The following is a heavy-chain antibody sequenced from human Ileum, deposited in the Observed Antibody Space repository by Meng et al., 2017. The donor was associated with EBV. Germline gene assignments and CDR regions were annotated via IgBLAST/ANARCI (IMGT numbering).Heavy chain of an antibody. CDR3: ATGKQWLVP. CDR2: ISSCRSFI. J-gene: IGHJ5*02. D-gene: IGHD6-19*01. V-gene: IGHV3-21*01. CDR1: AFTFTTYS. Sequence: EGQLVESGGGLVKPGGSLRLSYAASAFTFTTYSMNWVRQAPGKGLEWVSSISSCRSFIYYVDSMKGRFTISRDNAKNSLYLQMNSLRAEDTAIYYCATGKQWLVPWGQGTLVTVSS.